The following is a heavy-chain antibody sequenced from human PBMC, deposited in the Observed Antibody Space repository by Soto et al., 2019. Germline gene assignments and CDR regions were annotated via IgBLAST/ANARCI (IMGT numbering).Heavy chain of an antibody. D-gene: IGHD5-12*01. V-gene: IGHV4-31*09. CDR2: IYYSGLT. CDR3: SYFRGFPGYPGD. J-gene: IGHJ4*02. CDR1: GGSLRIEGYY. Sequence: SETLSLTCSVSGGSLRIEGYYWSWIRQHPGKGLEWIGYIYYSGLTDYNPSLKSRLTISVDKSKNEFYLKMRSVTAADTAVYYCSYFRGFPGYPGDWGQGTLVTVSS.